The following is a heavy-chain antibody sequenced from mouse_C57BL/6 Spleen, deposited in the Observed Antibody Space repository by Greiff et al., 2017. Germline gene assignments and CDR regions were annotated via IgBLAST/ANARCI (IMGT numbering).Heavy chain of an antibody. V-gene: IGHV1-15*01. CDR3: TRKGYDYDGGYYAMDY. D-gene: IGHD2-4*01. J-gene: IGHJ4*01. CDR1: GYTFTDYE. Sequence: VQGVESGAELVRPGASVTLSCKASGYTFTDYEMHWVKQTPVHGLEWIGAIDPETGGTAYNQKFKGKAILTADKSSSTAYMELRSLTSEDSAVYYCTRKGYDYDGGYYAMDYWGQGTSVTVSS. CDR2: IDPETGGT.